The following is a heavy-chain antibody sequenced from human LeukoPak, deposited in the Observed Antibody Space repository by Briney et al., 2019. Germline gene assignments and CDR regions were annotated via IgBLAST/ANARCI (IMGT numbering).Heavy chain of an antibody. J-gene: IGHJ4*02. Sequence: ASVKVSCKASGYTFTSYGISWVRQAPGQRLEWMGWISAYNGNTNYAQKLQGRVTMTTDTSTSTAYMELRSLRSDDTAVYYCARNLGYSSSWTFDYWGQGTLVTVSS. D-gene: IGHD6-13*01. CDR1: GYTFTSYG. CDR3: ARNLGYSSSWTFDY. V-gene: IGHV1-18*01. CDR2: ISAYNGNT.